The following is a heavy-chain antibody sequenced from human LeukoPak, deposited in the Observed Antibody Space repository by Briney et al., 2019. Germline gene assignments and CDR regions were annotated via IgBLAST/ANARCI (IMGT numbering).Heavy chain of an antibody. V-gene: IGHV3-23*01. J-gene: IGHJ4*02. CDR2: ISGSGSRGSGISGGNT. CDR1: GFSFKLSA. Sequence: GGSLRLSCAASGFSFKLSAMSWVRQAPGKGLDWVALISGSGSRGSGISGGNTYYADSVKGRFTISRDDSQSTVYLQMNGLRAEDTAIYFCAKGRCGDSSCWYFDSWAKGTRVTVSS. CDR3: AKGRCGDSSCWYFDS. D-gene: IGHD6-13*01.